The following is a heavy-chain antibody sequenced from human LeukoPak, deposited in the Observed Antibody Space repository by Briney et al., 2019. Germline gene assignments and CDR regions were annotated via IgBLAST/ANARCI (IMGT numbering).Heavy chain of an antibody. CDR3: AKAGNVIVVAQIDY. J-gene: IGHJ4*02. D-gene: IGHD3-22*01. CDR2: ISGSGGST. CDR1: GFTFSNYA. V-gene: IGHV3-23*01. Sequence: PGGSLRLSCAASGFTFSNYAMSWVRQAPGKGLEWVSSISGSGGSTYYADSVKGRFTISRDNSKNTLYLQKNSLRAEDTAVYYCAKAGNVIVVAQIDYWGQGTLVTVSS.